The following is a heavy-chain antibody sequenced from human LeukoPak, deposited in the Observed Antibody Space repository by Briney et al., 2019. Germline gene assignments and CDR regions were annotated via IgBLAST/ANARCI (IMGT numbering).Heavy chain of an antibody. CDR1: DGSISSYY. V-gene: IGHV4-59*01. CDR3: ARGGVVGYCTNGVCYRMNWFDP. Sequence: PSETLSLTCTVSDGSISSYYWSWIRQPPGKGLEWIGYIYYSGSTNYNPSLKSRVTISVDTSKNQFSLKLSSVTAADTAVYYCARGGVVGYCTNGVCYRMNWFDPWGQGTLVTVSS. CDR2: IYYSGST. J-gene: IGHJ5*02. D-gene: IGHD2-8*01.